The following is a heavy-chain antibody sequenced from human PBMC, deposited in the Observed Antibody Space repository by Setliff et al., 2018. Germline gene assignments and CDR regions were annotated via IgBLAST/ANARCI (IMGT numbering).Heavy chain of an antibody. CDR3: ARGGRISYRPSTSWYILDY. Sequence: SETLSLTCTVSGGSISSGSYYWSWIRQPAGKGLEWIGHIYTSGSTNYNPSLKSRVTISVDTSKNQFSLKLSSVTAADTAVYYCARGGRISYRPSTSWYILDYWGQGTQVTVSS. D-gene: IGHD6-13*01. CDR2: IYTSGST. V-gene: IGHV4-61*09. J-gene: IGHJ4*02. CDR1: GGSISSGSYY.